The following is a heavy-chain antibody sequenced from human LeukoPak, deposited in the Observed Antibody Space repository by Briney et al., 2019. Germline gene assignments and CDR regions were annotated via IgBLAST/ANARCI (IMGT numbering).Heavy chain of an antibody. Sequence: PSETLSLTCTVSGGSISSSSYYWGWIRQPPGKGLEWIGSIYYSGSTYYNPSLKSRVTISVDTSKNQFSLKLSSVTAADTAVYYCARHRAPIFRQWLVVFDYWGQGTLVTVSS. CDR3: ARHRAPIFRQWLVVFDY. CDR2: IYYSGST. V-gene: IGHV4-39*01. CDR1: GGSISSSSYY. D-gene: IGHD6-19*01. J-gene: IGHJ4*02.